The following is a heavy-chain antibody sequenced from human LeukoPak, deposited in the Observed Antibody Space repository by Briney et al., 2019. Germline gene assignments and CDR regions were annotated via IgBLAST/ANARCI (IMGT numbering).Heavy chain of an antibody. CDR2: FHYSGSI. D-gene: IGHD6-6*01. Sequence: SETLPLTCTVSGGSISSYYWSWIRQPPGKGLEWIGYFHYSGSINYNPSLKSRVTISVDTSKNQFSLKLSSVTAADTAVYYCARLGDSSSRLYYFDYWGQGTLVTVSS. J-gene: IGHJ4*02. CDR3: ARLGDSSSRLYYFDY. CDR1: GGSISSYY. V-gene: IGHV4-59*08.